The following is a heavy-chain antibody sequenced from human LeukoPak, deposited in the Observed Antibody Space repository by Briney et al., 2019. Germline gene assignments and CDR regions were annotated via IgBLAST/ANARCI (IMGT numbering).Heavy chain of an antibody. Sequence: GGSLRLSCAACGFTVSSNYMSWVRQAPGKGLEWVSVIYSGGSTYYADSVKGRFTISRDNSKNTLYLQMNSLRAEDTAVYYCARAIWDYVWGSYRSPGAFDIWGQGTMVTVSS. CDR2: IYSGGST. V-gene: IGHV3-53*01. J-gene: IGHJ3*02. CDR3: ARAIWDYVWGSYRSPGAFDI. CDR1: GFTVSSNY. D-gene: IGHD3-16*02.